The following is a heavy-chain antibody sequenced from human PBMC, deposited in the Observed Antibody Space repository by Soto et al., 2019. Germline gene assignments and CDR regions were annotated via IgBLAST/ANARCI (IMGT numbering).Heavy chain of an antibody. V-gene: IGHV3-11*05. D-gene: IGHD3-9*01. Sequence: VQLVESGGGLVKPGGSLRLSCAASGFTFSDYYMSWIRQAPGKGLEWVSYISSSNSYTNYADSVKGRFTISRDNAKNSLYLHMNSLRAEDTAVYYCARDADILTGSDAFDIWGQGTMVTVSS. CDR3: ARDADILTGSDAFDI. J-gene: IGHJ3*02. CDR1: GFTFSDYY. CDR2: ISSSNSYT.